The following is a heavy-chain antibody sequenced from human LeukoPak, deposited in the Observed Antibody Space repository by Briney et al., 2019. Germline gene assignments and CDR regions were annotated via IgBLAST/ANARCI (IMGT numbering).Heavy chain of an antibody. D-gene: IGHD2-21*01. CDR3: ARNPHVVVVVAKIYWFDP. CDR1: GYSITNGYY. Sequence: AETLSLTCSVSGYSITNGYYWAWIRQPPGKGLEWIGSIDYSGSTYYNPSLKSRVTISVDTSKNQFSLKVSSVTAADTAVYYCARNPHVVVVVAKIYWFDPWGQGTLVTVSS. V-gene: IGHV4-38-2*02. CDR2: IDYSGST. J-gene: IGHJ5*02.